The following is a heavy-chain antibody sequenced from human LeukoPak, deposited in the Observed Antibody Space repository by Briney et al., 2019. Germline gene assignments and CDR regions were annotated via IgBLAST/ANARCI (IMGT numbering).Heavy chain of an antibody. CDR2: IWNDGSNK. D-gene: IGHD6-19*01. CDR1: GFTFSSYG. Sequence: GGSLRLSCAASGFTFSSYGMHWVRQAPGKGLEWVAVIWNDGSNKNYVDSVKGRFTISRDNSKNTLYLQMNSLRAEDTAVYYCARLGIAVAGNFDYWGQGTLVTVSS. J-gene: IGHJ4*02. V-gene: IGHV3-33*01. CDR3: ARLGIAVAGNFDY.